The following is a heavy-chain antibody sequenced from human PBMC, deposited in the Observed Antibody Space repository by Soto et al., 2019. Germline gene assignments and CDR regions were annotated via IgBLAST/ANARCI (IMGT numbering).Heavy chain of an antibody. CDR3: ARVAAAVRYYYYGMDV. J-gene: IGHJ6*02. Sequence: KSSETLSLTXTVSGGSVSSGSYYWSWIRQPPGKGLEWIGYIYYSGSTNYNPSLKSRVTISVDTSKNQFSLKLSSVTAADTAVYYCARVAAAVRYYYYGMDVWGQGTTVTVSS. CDR2: IYYSGST. CDR1: GGSVSSGSYY. V-gene: IGHV4-61*01. D-gene: IGHD6-13*01.